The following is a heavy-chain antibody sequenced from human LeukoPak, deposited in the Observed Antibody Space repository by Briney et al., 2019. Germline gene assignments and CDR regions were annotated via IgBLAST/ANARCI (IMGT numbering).Heavy chain of an antibody. CDR1: GYSFTSYW. J-gene: IGHJ3*02. V-gene: IGHV5-51*01. CDR3: ARRYCSSTSCYRRAFDI. CDR2: IYPGDSDT. D-gene: IGHD2-2*01. Sequence: GESLKIPCKGSGYSFTSYWIGWVRQMPGKGLEWMGIIYPGDSDTRYSPSFQGQVTISADKSISTAYLQWSSLKASDTAMYYCARRYCSSTSCYRRAFDIWGQGTMVTVSS.